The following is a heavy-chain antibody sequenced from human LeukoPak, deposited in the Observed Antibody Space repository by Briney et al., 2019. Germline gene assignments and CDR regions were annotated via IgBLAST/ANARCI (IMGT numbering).Heavy chain of an antibody. CDR1: GGSFSGYY. V-gene: IGHV4-34*01. D-gene: IGHD2-15*01. CDR3: ARGVCSGGSCYSEWNY. CDR2: INYSGST. J-gene: IGHJ4*02. Sequence: SETLSLTCAVYGGSFSGYYWSWIRQPPGKGLEWIGEINYSGSTNYNPSLKSRVTISVDTSKNQCSLKLSSVTAADTAVYYCARGVCSGGSCYSEWNYWGQGTLVTVSS.